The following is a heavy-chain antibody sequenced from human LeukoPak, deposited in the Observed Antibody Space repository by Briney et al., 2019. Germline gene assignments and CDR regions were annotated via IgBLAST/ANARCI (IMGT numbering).Heavy chain of an antibody. J-gene: IGHJ5*02. Sequence: SETLSLTCNVSGGSISDNDYSWDWIRQPPGKGLEWIGEINHSGSTNYNPSLKSRVTISVDTSKNQSSLKLSSVTAADTAVYYCARGPIRWFDPWGQGTLVTVSS. V-gene: IGHV4-39*07. CDR3: ARGPIRWFDP. CDR2: INHSGST. CDR1: GGSISDNDYS.